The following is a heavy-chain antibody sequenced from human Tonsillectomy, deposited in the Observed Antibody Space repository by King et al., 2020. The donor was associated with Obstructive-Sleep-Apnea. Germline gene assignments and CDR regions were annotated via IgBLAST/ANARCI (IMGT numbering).Heavy chain of an antibody. CDR3: AKEQSTVGGNGAFDI. D-gene: IGHD6-19*01. CDR2: IGGSGSST. Sequence: VQLVESGGGLVQPGGSLRISGAASGFTFSSYAISWVRQAPGKGLEWVSAIGGSGSSTDVAASVKGRFTISRDNSKNTLYLQMNSLRAEDTALYYCAKEQSTVGGNGAFDIWGQGTMVTVSS. V-gene: IGHV3-23*04. J-gene: IGHJ3*02. CDR1: GFTFSSYA.